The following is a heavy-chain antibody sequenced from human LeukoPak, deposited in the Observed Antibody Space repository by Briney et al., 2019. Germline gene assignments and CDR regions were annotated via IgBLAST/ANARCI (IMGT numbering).Heavy chain of an antibody. CDR2: IYPGDSDT. D-gene: IGHD6-13*01. Sequence: GESLKISCKGSGYSFSSYWIAWVRQRPGKGLEWMGIIYPGDSDTRYSPSFQGQVTISADKSISTAYLQWSSLKASDTAMYYCARRDYSSSWYYFDYWGQGTLVTVSS. CDR1: GYSFSSYW. CDR3: ARRDYSSSWYYFDY. V-gene: IGHV5-51*01. J-gene: IGHJ4*02.